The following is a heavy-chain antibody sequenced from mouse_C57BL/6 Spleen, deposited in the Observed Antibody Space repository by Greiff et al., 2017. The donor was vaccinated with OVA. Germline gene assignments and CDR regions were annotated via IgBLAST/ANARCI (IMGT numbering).Heavy chain of an antibody. CDR2: IDPSDSYT. V-gene: IGHV1-69*01. CDR1: GYTFTSYW. J-gene: IGHJ1*03. Sequence: QVQLQQPGAELVMPGASVKLSCKASGYTFTSYWMHWVKQRPGQGLEWIGEIDPSDSYTNYNQKFKGKSTLTVDKSSSTAYMQLSSLTSEDSAVYYCARVATVVATRYFDVWGTGTTVTVSS. D-gene: IGHD1-1*01. CDR3: ARVATVVATRYFDV.